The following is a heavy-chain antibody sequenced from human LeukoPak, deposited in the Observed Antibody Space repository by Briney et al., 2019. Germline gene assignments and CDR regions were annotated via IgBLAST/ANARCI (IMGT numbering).Heavy chain of an antibody. J-gene: IGHJ6*03. V-gene: IGHV1-18*01. D-gene: IGHD2-15*01. Sequence: ASVKVSCKASGYTFTSYGISWVRQAPGQGLEWMGWISAYNGNTNYAQKLQGRVTMTTDTSTSTAYMELRSLRSDDTAVYYCARVADSYCSGGSCSFYYYYMDVWGKGTTVTISS. CDR2: ISAYNGNT. CDR3: ARVADSYCSGGSCSFYYYYMDV. CDR1: GYTFTSYG.